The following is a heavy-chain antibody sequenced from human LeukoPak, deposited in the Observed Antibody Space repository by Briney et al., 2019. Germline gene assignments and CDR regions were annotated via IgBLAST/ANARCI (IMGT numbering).Heavy chain of an antibody. J-gene: IGHJ4*02. CDR1: GFTFSSYG. CDR3: AKDGDVEQWLVRAFDY. CDR2: IRYDGSNK. D-gene: IGHD6-19*01. Sequence: GGSLRLSCAASGFTFSSYGMHWIRQAPGKGLEWVAFIRYDGSNKYYADSVKGRFTISRDNSKNTLYLQMNSLRPEDTAVYYCAKDGDVEQWLVRAFDYWGQGTLVTVSS. V-gene: IGHV3-30*02.